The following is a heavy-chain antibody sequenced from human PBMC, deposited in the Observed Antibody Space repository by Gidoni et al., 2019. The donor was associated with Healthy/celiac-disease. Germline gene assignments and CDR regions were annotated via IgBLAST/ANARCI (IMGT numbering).Heavy chain of an antibody. V-gene: IGHV3-33*01. J-gene: IGHJ4*02. CDR1: GFTCSSYG. CDR3: ARSYDFWTTFDY. D-gene: IGHD3-3*01. Sequence: QVQLVESGGGVVQPGRSLRLSCAASGFTCSSYGMHWVRQAPGKGLEWVAVIWYDGSNKYYADSVKGRFTISRDNSKNTLYLQMNSLRAEDTAVYYCARSYDFWTTFDYWGQGTLVTVSS. CDR2: IWYDGSNK.